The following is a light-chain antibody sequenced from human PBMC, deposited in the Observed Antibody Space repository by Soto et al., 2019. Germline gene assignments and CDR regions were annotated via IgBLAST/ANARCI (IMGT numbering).Light chain of an antibody. Sequence: EIVMTQSPATLSLSPRERATLSCRASQSVSSYLGWYQHQPGQAPRLLIYDACNRATGIPAKFSGSGSGTDVTLTSSSLEREDFAVYYSQQRTNWHGRTFGQGTRVEIK. V-gene: IGKV3-11*01. CDR1: QSVSSY. J-gene: IGKJ1*01. CDR2: DAC. CDR3: QQRTNWHGRT.